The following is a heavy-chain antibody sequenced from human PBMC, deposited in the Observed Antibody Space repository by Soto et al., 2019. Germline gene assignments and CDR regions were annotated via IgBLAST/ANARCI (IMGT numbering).Heavy chain of an antibody. CDR1: GYTFTSYG. CDR2: ISAYNGNT. Sequence: QVQLVQSGAEVKNSGASVKVSCKASGYTFTSYGISWVRQAPGQGLEWMGWISAYNGNTNYAQKLQGRVTMTTDTSTSTAYMELRSLRSDDTAVYYCAREFGGWYYYYYGMDVWGQGTTVTVSS. D-gene: IGHD6-19*01. J-gene: IGHJ6*02. CDR3: AREFGGWYYYYYGMDV. V-gene: IGHV1-18*01.